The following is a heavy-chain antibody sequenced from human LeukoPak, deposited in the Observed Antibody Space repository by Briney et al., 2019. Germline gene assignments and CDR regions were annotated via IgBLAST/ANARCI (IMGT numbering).Heavy chain of an antibody. J-gene: IGHJ4*02. CDR2: IYHSGST. D-gene: IGHD4-23*01. V-gene: IGHV4-4*02. Sequence: PSETLSLTCAVSGGSISSSSGNCWTWVRQPPGKGLEWIGEIYHSGSTNYNPSPKSRVTVLLDKSKNQFSLKLSSVTAADTAVYYCARNGGNSDFDYWGQGTLVTVSS. CDR1: GGSISSSSGNC. CDR3: ARNGGNSDFDY.